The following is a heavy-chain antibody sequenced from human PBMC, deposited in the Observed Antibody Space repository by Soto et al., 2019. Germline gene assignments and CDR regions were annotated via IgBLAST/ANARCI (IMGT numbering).Heavy chain of an antibody. Sequence: GGSLRLSCVGSGFTFSNYGMHWVRQPPGKGLEWVALISDDGDKRYYADSVRGRLIISRDNSKDTLYLQMNSLGPDDTAVYFCAKARVRIVGANSFDYWGQGTPVTVS. D-gene: IGHD1-26*01. J-gene: IGHJ4*02. CDR1: GFTFSNYG. CDR3: AKARVRIVGANSFDY. V-gene: IGHV3-30*18. CDR2: ISDDGDKR.